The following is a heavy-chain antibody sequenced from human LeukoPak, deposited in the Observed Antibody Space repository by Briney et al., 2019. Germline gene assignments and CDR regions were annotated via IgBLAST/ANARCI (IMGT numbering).Heavy chain of an antibody. CDR1: GFTFSCYA. CDR3: ARAGVNGYDFPVDY. V-gene: IGHV3-64*01. J-gene: IGHJ4*02. D-gene: IGHD5-12*01. Sequence: PGGSLRLSCAASGFTFSCYAMHWVRQAPGKGLEYVSAISSNGGSTYYANSVKGRFTISRDNSKNTLYLQMGSLRAEDMAVYYCARAGVNGYDFPVDYWGQGTLVTVSS. CDR2: ISSNGGST.